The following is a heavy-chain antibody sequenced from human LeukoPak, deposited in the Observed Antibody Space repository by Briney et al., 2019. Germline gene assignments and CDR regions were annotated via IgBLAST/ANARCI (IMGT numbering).Heavy chain of an antibody. V-gene: IGHV4-59*01. CDR1: GGSISSYY. D-gene: IGHD4-23*01. CDR3: ARVGVDYSGNIIKYYFDY. J-gene: IGHJ4*02. Sequence: SETLSLTCTVSGGSISSYYWSWIRQPPGQGLEWIGNIYYSGTTNYNPSLKSRVIISVDTSKNQFSLKLSPVIAADTAVYYCARVGVDYSGNIIKYYFDYWGQGTLVTVSS. CDR2: IYYSGTT.